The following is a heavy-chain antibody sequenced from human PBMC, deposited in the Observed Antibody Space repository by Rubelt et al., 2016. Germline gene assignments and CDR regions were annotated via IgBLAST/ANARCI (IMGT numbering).Heavy chain of an antibody. J-gene: IGHJ4*02. D-gene: IGHD6-13*01. V-gene: IGHV3-48*03. Sequence: GGSLRLSCAASGFTFSGYEMNWVRQAPGKGLEWVSYISDSGTTIYYADSVKGRFTISRDNAKNSLYLQMDSLRAEDTAVYYCARDAGAAAIGTYGWGQGTLVTVSS. CDR3: ARDAGAAAIGTYG. CDR1: GFTFSGYE. CDR2: ISDSGTTI.